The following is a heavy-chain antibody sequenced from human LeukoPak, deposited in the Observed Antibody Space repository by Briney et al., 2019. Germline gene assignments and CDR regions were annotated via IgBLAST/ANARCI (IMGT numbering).Heavy chain of an antibody. CDR1: GGSFGGYY. CDR2: INHSGST. Sequence: SETLSLTCAVYGGSFGGYYWSWIRQPPGKGLEWIGEINHSGSTNYNPSLKSRVTISVDTSKNQFSLKLSSVTAADTAVYYCARLTKNDSGSFRFGKKRRGYMDVWGKGTTVTISS. CDR3: ARLTKNDSGSFRFGKKRRGYMDV. J-gene: IGHJ6*03. D-gene: IGHD3-10*01. V-gene: IGHV4-34*01.